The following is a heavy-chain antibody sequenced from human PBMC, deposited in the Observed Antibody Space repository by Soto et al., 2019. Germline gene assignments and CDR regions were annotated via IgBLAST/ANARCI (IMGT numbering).Heavy chain of an antibody. D-gene: IGHD2-15*01. CDR2: ISSGSSNI. CDR3: ASATVVAATFDF. J-gene: IGHJ4*02. CDR1: GFAFRSYN. V-gene: IGHV3-21*01. Sequence: GSLRLSCAASGFAFRSYNMNWVRQAPGKGLEWVASISSGSSNIYYADSVKGRFTISRDNAKNSLFLQMDSLRAEDSAVYYCASATVVAATFDFWGQGTLVTVSS.